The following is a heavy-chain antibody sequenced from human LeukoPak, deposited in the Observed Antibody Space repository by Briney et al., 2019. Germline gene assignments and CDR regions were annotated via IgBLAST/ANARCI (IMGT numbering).Heavy chain of an antibody. D-gene: IGHD3-22*01. CDR3: ARTKYYYDPSDYCYWFAH. CDR1: GGTISTCY. V-gene: IGHV4-4*07. CDR2: LYPSGGT. Sequence: SETLSFTCTVSGGTISTCYWIWLRQPAGKGLEWIGHLYPSGGTNYHPSLNSRITMAVETSNNHFSLRLHSLTAADTVVSYWARTKYYYDPSDYCYWFAHWGQGTLVTVSS. J-gene: IGHJ5*02.